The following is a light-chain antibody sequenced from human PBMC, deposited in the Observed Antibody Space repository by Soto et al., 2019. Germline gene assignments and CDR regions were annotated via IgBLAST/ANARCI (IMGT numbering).Light chain of an antibody. CDR1: QSISSY. Sequence: IQMTQSPSSLSASVGDRVTITCRASQSISSYLNWYQQKPGKAPKLLLYGASSLQSGVPSRFSGSGSGTDFTLTISSLQPEDFATYYCLQDYTYPYTFGQGTKLEIK. CDR2: GAS. CDR3: LQDYTYPYT. J-gene: IGKJ2*01. V-gene: IGKV1-6*01.